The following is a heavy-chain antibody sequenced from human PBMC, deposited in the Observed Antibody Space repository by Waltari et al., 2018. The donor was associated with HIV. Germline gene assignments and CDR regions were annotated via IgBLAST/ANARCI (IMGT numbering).Heavy chain of an antibody. J-gene: IGHJ4*02. Sequence: QVQLQESGPGLVKPSETLSLTCAVSGYSISSGFHWGWIRQPPGKGLEWIGSIYYSGSTYYNPSLKSRVTISVDTSKNQFSLKLSSVTAADTAVYYCARVVRTHGSSGWGRGVYWGQGTLVTVSS. CDR1: GYSISSGFH. CDR2: IYYSGST. V-gene: IGHV4-38-2*01. CDR3: ARVVRTHGSSGWGRGVY. D-gene: IGHD6-19*01.